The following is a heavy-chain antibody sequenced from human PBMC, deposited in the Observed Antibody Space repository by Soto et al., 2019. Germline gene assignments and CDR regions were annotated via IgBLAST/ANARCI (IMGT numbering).Heavy chain of an antibody. CDR3: ARRIPFGYGMDV. Sequence: LRLSCAASGFTFSSYAMHWVRQAPGKGLECVSAITSNGGNTDYASSVKGRFTISRDNSKNTLYLQMGSLRAEDMAVYYCARRIPFGYGMDVWGQGTTVTVSS. V-gene: IGHV3-64*01. CDR2: ITSNGGNT. J-gene: IGHJ6*02. CDR1: GFTFSSYA. D-gene: IGHD2-21*01.